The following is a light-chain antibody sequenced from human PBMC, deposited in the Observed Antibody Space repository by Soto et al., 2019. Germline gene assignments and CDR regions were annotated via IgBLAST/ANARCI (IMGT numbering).Light chain of an antibody. CDR1: TNVVLSYGL. J-gene: IGLJ1*01. CDR3: YSYAGSSIYV. Sequence: QPALTKPASGYGYPGQSLTMSITGTTNVVLSYGLLCWYQQHPCKAPNLMIYEDSKRPSGVSNRFSGSMSGNTASLTISLLQSEDDADYYCYSYAGSSIYVFGTGTKVTVL. CDR2: EDS. V-gene: IGLV2-23*01.